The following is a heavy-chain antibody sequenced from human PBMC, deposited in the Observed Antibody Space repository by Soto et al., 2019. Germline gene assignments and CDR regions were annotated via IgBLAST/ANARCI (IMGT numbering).Heavy chain of an antibody. Sequence: GGSLRLSCAASGFTFSSYGMHWVRQAPGKGLEWVAVISYDGSNKYYADSVKGRFTISRDNSKNTLYLQMNSLRAEDTAVYYCAKDADTWTPYYYYYYMDVWGKGTTVTVSS. D-gene: IGHD1-1*01. CDR3: AKDADTWTPYYYYYYMDV. CDR2: ISYDGSNK. CDR1: GFTFSSYG. V-gene: IGHV3-30*18. J-gene: IGHJ6*03.